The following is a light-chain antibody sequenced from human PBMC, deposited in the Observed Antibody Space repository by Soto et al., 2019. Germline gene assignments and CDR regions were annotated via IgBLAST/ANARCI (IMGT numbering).Light chain of an antibody. CDR1: SNDVGGYNY. CDR2: DVS. J-gene: IGLJ1*01. Sequence: QSGLTQPASVSGSPGQSITISCTGTSNDVGGYNYVSWYQQHPGKAPKLLIYDVSNRPSGVSNRFSGSTSGITASLTISGLQAEDEADYYCSSYTSSSTLALYVFGTGTKVTV. CDR3: SSYTSSSTLALYV. V-gene: IGLV2-14*01.